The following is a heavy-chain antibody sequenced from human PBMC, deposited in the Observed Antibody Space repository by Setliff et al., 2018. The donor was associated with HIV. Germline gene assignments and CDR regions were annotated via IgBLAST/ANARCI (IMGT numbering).Heavy chain of an antibody. CDR3: ARDMTYFYDTSGSLGWFDP. D-gene: IGHD3-22*01. V-gene: IGHV4-39*07. Sequence: NPSETLSLTCTVSGGFISSSSYYWGWIRQPPGKGLEWIGSIYYSGGTYCNPSLKSRVTISVDTSKNQFSLKLRSVTAADTAVYYCARDMTYFYDTSGSLGWFDPWGQGTLVTVSS. J-gene: IGHJ5*02. CDR2: IYYSGGT. CDR1: GGFISSSSYY.